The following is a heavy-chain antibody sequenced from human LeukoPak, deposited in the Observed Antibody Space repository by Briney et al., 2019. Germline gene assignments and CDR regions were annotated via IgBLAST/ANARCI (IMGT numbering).Heavy chain of an antibody. CDR3: ASLSRRYSYGAYYFDY. J-gene: IGHJ4*02. D-gene: IGHD5-18*01. CDR2: INHSGST. V-gene: IGHV4-34*01. CDR1: GGSFSGYY. Sequence: SETLSLTCAGYGGSFSGYYWSWIRQPPGKGLEWIGEINHSGSTNYNPSLKSRVTISVDTSKNQFSLKLSSVTAADTAVYYCASLSRRYSYGAYYFDYWGQGTLVTVSS.